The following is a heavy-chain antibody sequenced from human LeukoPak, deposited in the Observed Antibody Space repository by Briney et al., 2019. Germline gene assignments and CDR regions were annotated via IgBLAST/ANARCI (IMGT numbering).Heavy chain of an antibody. CDR2: INPNSGGT. D-gene: IGHD3-10*01. V-gene: IGHV1-2*02. CDR1: GYTFTGYY. J-gene: IGHJ4*02. CDR3: AKSLGGLVRGPSTDFDY. Sequence: GASVKVSCKASGYTFTGYYMHWVRQAPGQGLEWMGWINPNSGGTNYAQKFQGRVTMTRDTSISTAYMELSRLRSDDTAVYYCAKSLGGLVRGPSTDFDYWGQGTLVTVSS.